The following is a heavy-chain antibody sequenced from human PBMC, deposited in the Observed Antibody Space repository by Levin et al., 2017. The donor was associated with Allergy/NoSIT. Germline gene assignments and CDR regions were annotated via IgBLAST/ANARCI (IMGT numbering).Heavy chain of an antibody. CDR2: IYLSGTT. D-gene: IGHD5-18*01. CDR1: GGSISSGGYS. J-gene: IGHJ4*02. CDR3: AGVAGYSYGYYVDY. V-gene: IGHV4-30-2*01. Sequence: SCAVSGGSISSGGYSWSGTRQPPGKGLEWIGNIYLSGTTNDNPSLKSRVTMSVDRSKHQFSLKLSYVTAADTAVYYCAGVAGYSYGYYVDYWGPGTLVTVSS.